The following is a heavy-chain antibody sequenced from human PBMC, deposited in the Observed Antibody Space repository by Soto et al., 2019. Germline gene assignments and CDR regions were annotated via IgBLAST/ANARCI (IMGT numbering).Heavy chain of an antibody. V-gene: IGHV3-23*01. J-gene: IGHJ4*02. CDR1: GFTFSSNA. Sequence: EVQLLESGGGLVQPGGSLRLSCAASGFTFSSNAITWVPQPPGRGREWASAIGVMGGAKYYADSVKGRFTISRDNSKNTLYLQMNSLRAEDTAVYYCAKALHAARIYYYDSSGYYYGLSYFDYWGQGTLVTVSS. D-gene: IGHD3-22*01. CDR2: IGVMGGAK. CDR3: AKALHAARIYYYDSSGYYYGLSYFDY.